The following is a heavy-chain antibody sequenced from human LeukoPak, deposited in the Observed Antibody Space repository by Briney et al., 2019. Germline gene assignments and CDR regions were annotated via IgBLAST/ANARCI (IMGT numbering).Heavy chain of an antibody. CDR3: ARDPRQWLVKASGHYFDS. V-gene: IGHV1-69*11. Sequence: GASVKVSFTGSGGTLSSYALSWVRQTPGLGLEWMGRISPVLGTTTYAQKFQGRVTITADESTSTAFMELSSLRSDDTAIYYCARDPRQWLVKASGHYFDSWGQGALVTVSS. CDR1: GGTLSSYA. CDR2: ISPVLGTT. D-gene: IGHD6-19*01. J-gene: IGHJ4*02.